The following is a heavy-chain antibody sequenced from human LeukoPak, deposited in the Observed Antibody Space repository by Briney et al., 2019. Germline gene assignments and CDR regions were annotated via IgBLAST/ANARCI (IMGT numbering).Heavy chain of an antibody. CDR3: ARPGYSSGWYKSMDV. D-gene: IGHD6-19*01. Sequence: GASVRVSCKASGFTFTSSAVQWVRQARGQRLEWIGWIVVGSGNTNYAQKFQERVTITRDMSTSTAYMELSSLRSEDTAVYYCARPGYSSGWYKSMDVWGQGTTVTVSS. CDR1: GFTFTSSA. V-gene: IGHV1-58*01. CDR2: IVVGSGNT. J-gene: IGHJ6*02.